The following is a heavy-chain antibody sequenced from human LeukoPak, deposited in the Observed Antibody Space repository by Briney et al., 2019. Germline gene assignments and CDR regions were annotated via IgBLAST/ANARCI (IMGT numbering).Heavy chain of an antibody. Sequence: GGSLRLSCAASGFTFSSYWMHWVRQAPGKGLVWVSRINSDGSSTSYADSVKGRFTISRDNAKNTLYLQMNSLRAEDTAVYYWARAYDFWSGFYWFDPWGQGTLVTVSS. D-gene: IGHD3-3*01. V-gene: IGHV3-74*01. CDR3: ARAYDFWSGFYWFDP. CDR2: INSDGSST. J-gene: IGHJ5*02. CDR1: GFTFSSYW.